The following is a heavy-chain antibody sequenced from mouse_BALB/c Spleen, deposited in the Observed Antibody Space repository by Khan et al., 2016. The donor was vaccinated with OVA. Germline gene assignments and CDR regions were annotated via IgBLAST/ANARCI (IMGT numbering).Heavy chain of an antibody. CDR1: SFTISSYG. Sequence: EVELVESGGGIVQPGGSLKRSCAASSFTISSYGMSSVRQTPDKRLELVASIDSNGGSTDYPHSVKRRFTISGDNANNALYLQLRSLKSEDTAMYYSARSEKWGKGTTLTVSS. CDR3: ARSEK. V-gene: IGHV5-6-3*01. J-gene: IGHJ2*01. CDR2: IDSNGGST.